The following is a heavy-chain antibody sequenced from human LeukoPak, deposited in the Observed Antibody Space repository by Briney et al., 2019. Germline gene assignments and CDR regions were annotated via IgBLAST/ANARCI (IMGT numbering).Heavy chain of an antibody. J-gene: IGHJ4*02. D-gene: IGHD2-15*01. CDR2: INHNGNVN. CDR1: GFTFSSYW. CDR3: ARGGGSSVFDY. V-gene: IGHV3-7*03. Sequence: GGSLRLSCAASGFTFSSYWMNWARQAPGKGLEWVASINHNGNVNYYVDSVKGRFTISRDNAKNSLYLQMSNLRAEDTAVYYCARGGGSSVFDYWGQGALVTVSS.